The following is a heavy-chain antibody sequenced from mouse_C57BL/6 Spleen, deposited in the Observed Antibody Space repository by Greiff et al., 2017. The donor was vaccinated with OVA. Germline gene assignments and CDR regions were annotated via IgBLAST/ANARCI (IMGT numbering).Heavy chain of an antibody. Sequence: VKLQESGAELVRPGTSVKVSCKASGYAFTNYLIEWVKQRPGQGLEWIGVINPGSGGTNYNEKFKGKATLTADKSSSTAYMQLSSLTSEDSAVYVCARDYGSSYDAMDYWGQGTSVTVSS. D-gene: IGHD1-1*01. CDR2: INPGSGGT. V-gene: IGHV1-54*01. J-gene: IGHJ4*01. CDR3: ARDYGSSYDAMDY. CDR1: GYAFTNYL.